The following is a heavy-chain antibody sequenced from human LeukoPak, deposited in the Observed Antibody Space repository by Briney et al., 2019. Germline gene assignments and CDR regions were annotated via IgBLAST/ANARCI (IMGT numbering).Heavy chain of an antibody. Sequence: GGSLRLSCAASGFTFSTYAMTWVRQAPGKGLEWGSVISGSGGSTYYADSVKGRFTISRDNSKNTLYLQMNSLRAEDTAVYYCAKMDPIVGASNFDYWGQGTLVTVSS. CDR1: GFTFSTYA. CDR3: AKMDPIVGASNFDY. V-gene: IGHV3-23*01. D-gene: IGHD1-26*01. CDR2: ISGSGGST. J-gene: IGHJ4*02.